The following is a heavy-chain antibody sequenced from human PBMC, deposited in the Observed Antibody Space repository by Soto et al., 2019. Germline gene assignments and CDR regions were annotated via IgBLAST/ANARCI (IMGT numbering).Heavy chain of an antibody. CDR3: ATAGLTGTV. J-gene: IGHJ6*02. CDR1: GFTFSSYE. Sequence: PVGSLRLSCAPSGFTFSSYEMNWVRQAPGKGLEWVSYISVSGTMRFYADAVKGRFNISRDNTKKILYLQMNSLRAEDTALYYCATAGLTGTVWGQGTTVTVSS. CDR2: ISVSGTMR. D-gene: IGHD3-9*01. V-gene: IGHV3-48*03.